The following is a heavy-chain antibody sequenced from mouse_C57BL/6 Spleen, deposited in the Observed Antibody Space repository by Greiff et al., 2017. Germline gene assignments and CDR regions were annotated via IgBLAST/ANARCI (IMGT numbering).Heavy chain of an antibody. CDR2: ISGGGGNT. D-gene: IGHD1-1*02. Sequence: EVQLVVSGGGLVKPGGSLKLSCAASGFTFSSYTMSWVRQTPEKRLEWVATISGGGGNTYYPDSVKGRFTISRDNAKNTLYLQMSSLRSEDTALYYCARHGTLYYYAMDYWGQGTSVTVSS. CDR1: GFTFSSYT. J-gene: IGHJ4*01. CDR3: ARHGTLYYYAMDY. V-gene: IGHV5-9*01.